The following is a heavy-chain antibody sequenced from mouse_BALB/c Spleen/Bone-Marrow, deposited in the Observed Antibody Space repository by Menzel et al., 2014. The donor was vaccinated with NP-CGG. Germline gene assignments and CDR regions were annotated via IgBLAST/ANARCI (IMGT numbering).Heavy chain of an antibody. CDR3: ARDVPLYDVGYFDY. J-gene: IGHJ2*01. CDR1: GFTFSSFG. Sequence: EVMLVESGGGLVQPGGSRKPSCAASGFTFSSFGMHWVRQAPEKGLEWVAYISSGSSTIYYADTVKGRFTISRDNPKNTLFLQMTSLRSEDTAMYYCARDVPLYDVGYFDYWGQGTTLTVSS. D-gene: IGHD2-14*01. V-gene: IGHV5-17*02. CDR2: ISSGSSTI.